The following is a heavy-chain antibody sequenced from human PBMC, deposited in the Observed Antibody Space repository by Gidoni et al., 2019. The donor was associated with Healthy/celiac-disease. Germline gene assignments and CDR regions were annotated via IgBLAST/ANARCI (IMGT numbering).Heavy chain of an antibody. CDR2: INHSGST. CDR1: GASFSGYY. Sequence: QVQLQQWCAGLLKPSETPSLTCAVSGASFSGYYWSWIRQPPGKGLEWIGEINHSGSTNYNPSLKSRVTISVDTSKNQFSLKLSSVTAADTAVYYCARLYRITIFGVVISPRGPWFDPWGQGTLVTVSS. D-gene: IGHD3-3*01. CDR3: ARLYRITIFGVVISPRGPWFDP. V-gene: IGHV4-34*01. J-gene: IGHJ5*02.